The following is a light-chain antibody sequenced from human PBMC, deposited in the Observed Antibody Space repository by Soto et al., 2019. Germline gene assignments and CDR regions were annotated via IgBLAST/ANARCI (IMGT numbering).Light chain of an antibody. CDR3: HQRSNWPWT. Sequence: EIVLTQSPATLSLSPGERATVSCRASQRVVRSLAWYQQKPGQAPRLLIYETFNRATGIPARFSGSGSGTDFTLTISSLEPEDFAIYYCHQRSNWPWTFGQGTKVELK. V-gene: IGKV3-11*01. CDR1: QRVVRS. CDR2: ETF. J-gene: IGKJ1*01.